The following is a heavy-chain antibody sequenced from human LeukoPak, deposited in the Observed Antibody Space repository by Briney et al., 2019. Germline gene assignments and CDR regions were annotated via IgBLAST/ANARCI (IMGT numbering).Heavy chain of an antibody. CDR2: IILILDIA. CDR1: GGTFDNYI. Sequence: GASVKVSCKTSGGTFDNYIISWVRQAPGQGLEWVGTIILILDIANYAQKFQGRVAITADTSTSTAYMELRNLGSEDTAVYFCAREPEGLTTESHWGQGTLATVSS. D-gene: IGHD1-14*01. V-gene: IGHV1-69*04. CDR3: AREPEGLTTESH. J-gene: IGHJ4*02.